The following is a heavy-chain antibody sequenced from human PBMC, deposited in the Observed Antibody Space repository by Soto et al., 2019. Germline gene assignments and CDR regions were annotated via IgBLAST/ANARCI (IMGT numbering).Heavy chain of an antibody. CDR2: IGSAHDP. V-gene: IGHV3-13*05. D-gene: IGHD1-26*01. CDR3: ARAYLGRLPRRADYYYALDV. CDR1: GFTFSTYD. J-gene: IGHJ6*02. Sequence: GGSLRLSCAASGFTFSTYDMHWVRQVPGKGLEWVSAIGSAHDPYYLGSVKGRFSISRENARNSLYLQMNSLTTGDTAVYYCARAYLGRLPRRADYYYALDVWGQGTTVTVSS.